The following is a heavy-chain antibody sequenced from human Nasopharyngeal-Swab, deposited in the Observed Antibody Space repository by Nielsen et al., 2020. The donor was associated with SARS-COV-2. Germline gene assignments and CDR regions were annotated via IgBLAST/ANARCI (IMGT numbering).Heavy chain of an antibody. CDR2: ISYDGSNK. V-gene: IGHV3-33*05. J-gene: IGHJ4*02. CDR3: ARVSLSLLLWFRELLDY. Sequence: WIRQPPGKGLEWVAVISYDGSNKYYADSVKGRFTISRDNSKNTLYLQMNSLRAEDTAVYYCARVSLSLLLWFRELLDYWGQGTLVTVSS. D-gene: IGHD3-10*01.